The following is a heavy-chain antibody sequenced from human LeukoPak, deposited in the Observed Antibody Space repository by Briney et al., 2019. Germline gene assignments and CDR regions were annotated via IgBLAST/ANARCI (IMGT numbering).Heavy chain of an antibody. CDR3: ARGGRDFWSGYTAFDI. CDR1: GFTFSSYG. J-gene: IGHJ3*02. V-gene: IGHV3-33*01. CDR2: IWYDGSNK. D-gene: IGHD3-3*01. Sequence: GGSLRLSCAASGFTFSSYGMHWVRQAPGKGLEWVAVIWYDGSNKYYADSVKGRFTISRDNSKNTLYLQMNSLRAEDTAVYYCARGGRDFWSGYTAFDIWAKGQWSPSLQ.